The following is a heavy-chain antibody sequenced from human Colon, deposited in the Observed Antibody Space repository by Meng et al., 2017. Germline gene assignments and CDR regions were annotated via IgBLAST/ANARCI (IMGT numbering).Heavy chain of an antibody. CDR1: GGSISSSDW. J-gene: IGHJ4*02. D-gene: IGHD3-10*01. CDR2: IYHSGST. Sequence: QVQLQESGPGLVKPSGTLSLPCAVSGGSISSSDWWTWVHQPPGKGLEWIGEIYHSGSTNYNPSLKSRVTISIDKSKNQFSLNLSSVTAADTAVYYCAREAYGSGKWGYWGQGTLVTVSS. CDR3: AREAYGSGKWGY. V-gene: IGHV4-4*02.